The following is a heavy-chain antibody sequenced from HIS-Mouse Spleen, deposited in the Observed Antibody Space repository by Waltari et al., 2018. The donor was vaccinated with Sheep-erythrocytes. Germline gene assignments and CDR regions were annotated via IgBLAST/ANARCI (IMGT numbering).Heavy chain of an antibody. J-gene: IGHJ6*02. V-gene: IGHV3-9*01. CDR3: AKDIGTGLSYGMDV. Sequence: SVKGRFTISRDNAKNSLYLQMNSLRAEDTALYYCAKDIGTGLSYGMDVWGQGTTVTVSS. D-gene: IGHD1-1*01.